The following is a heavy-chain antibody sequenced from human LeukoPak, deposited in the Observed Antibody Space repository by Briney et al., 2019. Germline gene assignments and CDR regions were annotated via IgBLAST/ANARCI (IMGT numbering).Heavy chain of an antibody. V-gene: IGHV1-8*01. Sequence: GASVKVSCKASGYSFTSYDVNWARQATGQGPEWIGWMNPSSGNTGCAQRFQGRVTMTRDTSSSTAYLELSSLTSDDTAVYYCAAHTYYYSSGSFGHWGQGTLVTVSS. D-gene: IGHD3-10*01. J-gene: IGHJ4*02. CDR3: AAHTYYYSSGSFGH. CDR1: GYSFTSYD. CDR2: MNPSSGNT.